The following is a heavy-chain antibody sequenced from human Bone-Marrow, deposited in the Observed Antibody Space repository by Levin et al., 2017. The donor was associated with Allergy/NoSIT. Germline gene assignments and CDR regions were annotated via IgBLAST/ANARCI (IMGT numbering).Heavy chain of an antibody. J-gene: IGHJ4*02. CDR3: AGALRTYGDY. CDR1: GGSFTSSNW. CDR2: IYHDGST. V-gene: IGHV4-4*02. Sequence: PSETLSLTCGISGGSFTSSNWWSWVRQPPGKGLQWIGEIYHDGSTSYSPSLKSRVTISLDKSKNQFSLKLNSVNAADTAVYYCAGALRTYGDYWGQGILVTVSS. D-gene: IGHD3-16*01.